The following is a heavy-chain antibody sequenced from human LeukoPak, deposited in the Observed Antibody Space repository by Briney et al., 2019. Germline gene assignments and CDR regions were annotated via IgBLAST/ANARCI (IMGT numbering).Heavy chain of an antibody. CDR2: IYYSERN. J-gene: IGHJ3*02. D-gene: IGHD3-9*01. CDR3: ASSSAISEMLLAFDI. Sequence: PSRTLSLTCAVSGGSISSGDYYWSWIRQPTGQGLEWIGWIYYSERNYYNPSLKRRATISVNTSNNQFFLKISPVAAAATAVYYCASSSAISEMLLAFDIWGQGTMVTVSS. V-gene: IGHV4-30-4*08. CDR1: GGSISSGDYY.